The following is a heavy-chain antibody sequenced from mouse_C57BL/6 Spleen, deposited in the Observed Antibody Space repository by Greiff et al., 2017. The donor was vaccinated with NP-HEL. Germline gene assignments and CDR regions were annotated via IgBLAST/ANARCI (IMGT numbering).Heavy chain of an antibody. V-gene: IGHV5-17*01. CDR3: ARWAVVTTSYFDY. CDR2: ISSGSSTI. CDR1: GFTFSDYG. J-gene: IGHJ2*01. D-gene: IGHD2-5*01. Sequence: EVQGVESGGGLVKPGGSLKLSCAASGFTFSDYGMHWVRQAPEKGLEWVAYISSGSSTIYYADTVKGRFTISRDTAKNTLFLQTTRLRSEETAMYYWARWAVVTTSYFDYWGQGTTLTVSS.